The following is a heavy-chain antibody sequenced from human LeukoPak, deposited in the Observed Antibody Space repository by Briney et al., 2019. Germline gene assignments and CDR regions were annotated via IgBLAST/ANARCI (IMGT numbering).Heavy chain of an antibody. CDR3: AKDVGYCSGGSCYASYYFDY. D-gene: IGHD2-15*01. CDR1: GFTFSSYA. V-gene: IGHV3-23*01. Sequence: GGSLRLSCAASGFTFSSYAMSWVRQAPGKGLEWVSAIGGSGGSTYYADSVKGRFTISRDNSKNTLYLQMNSLRAEDTAVYYCAKDVGYCSGGSCYASYYFDYWGQGTLVTVSS. J-gene: IGHJ4*02. CDR2: IGGSGGST.